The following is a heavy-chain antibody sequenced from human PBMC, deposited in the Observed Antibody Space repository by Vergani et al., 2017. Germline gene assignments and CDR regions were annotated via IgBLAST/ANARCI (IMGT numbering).Heavy chain of an antibody. CDR1: GGSISSGDHC. V-gene: IGHV4-31*11. J-gene: IGHJ6*03. D-gene: IGHD6-25*01. CDR2: IFYSGTT. CDR3: ARVDTQVPATSHFYYMDV. Sequence: VQLLESGPGVVKPSQTLSLTCAVSGGSISSGDHCWTWIRQRPGKGLEWIGYIFYSGTTYDNPSLRSRLTISVDTSQNQFSLKLRSVTAADTAVYYCARVDTQVPATSHFYYMDVWGKGTTVVVSS.